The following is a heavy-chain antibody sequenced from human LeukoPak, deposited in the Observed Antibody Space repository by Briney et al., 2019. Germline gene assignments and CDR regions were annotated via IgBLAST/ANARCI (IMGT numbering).Heavy chain of an antibody. CDR3: ASNVRRDGYIGDY. CDR2: IIPILGIA. J-gene: IGHJ4*02. D-gene: IGHD5-24*01. V-gene: IGHV1-69*04. CDR1: GYTFTSYG. Sequence: VASVKVSCKASGYTFTSYGISWVRQAPGQGLEWMGRIIPILGIANYAQKFQGRVTITADKSTSTAYMELSSLRSEDTAVYYCASNVRRDGYIGDYWGQGTLVTVSS.